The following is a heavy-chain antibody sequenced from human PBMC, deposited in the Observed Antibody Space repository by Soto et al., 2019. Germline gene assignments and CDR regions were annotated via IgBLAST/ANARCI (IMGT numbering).Heavy chain of an antibody. D-gene: IGHD6-19*01. J-gene: IGHJ4*01. CDR3: ARDPVAVTGSFVDC. CDR1: GFSVGSYA. V-gene: IGHV3-30-3*01. CDR2: ISYHGLDI. Sequence: GGSLRLSCEVSGFSVGSYAFHWVRQAPGKGLEWLSVISYHGLDIYYAESVKDRFTISRDNFKKTVYLQMNSLRSDDAALYYCARDPVAVTGSFVDCWGQGT.